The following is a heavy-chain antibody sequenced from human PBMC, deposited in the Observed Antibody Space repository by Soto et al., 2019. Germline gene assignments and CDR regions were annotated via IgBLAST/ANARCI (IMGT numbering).Heavy chain of an antibody. CDR2: IVVGSGNT. J-gene: IGHJ6*02. CDR1: GFTFTSSA. CDR3: AAVSVGYSYGRSSYSMDV. D-gene: IGHD5-18*01. Sequence: SVKVSCKASGFTFTSSAVQWVRQARGQRREWIGWIVVGSGNTNYAQKFQERVTITRDMSTSTAYMELSSLRSEDTAVYYCAAVSVGYSYGRSSYSMDVWGQ. V-gene: IGHV1-58*01.